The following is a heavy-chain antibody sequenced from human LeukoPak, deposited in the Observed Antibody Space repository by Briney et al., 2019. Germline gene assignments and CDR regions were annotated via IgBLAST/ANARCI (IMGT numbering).Heavy chain of an antibody. CDR1: GFTFSDYY. V-gene: IGHV3-11*01. CDR3: ARDLPGAYSSGWYWFDP. Sequence: PGGSLRLSCAASGFTFSDYYMSWIRQAPGKGLEWVSYISGSGSTKYYAASVKGRFTISSDNAKKSLYLQMNSLRAEDTAVYYCARDLPGAYSSGWYWFDPWGQGTLVTVSS. D-gene: IGHD6-19*01. CDR2: ISGSGSTK. J-gene: IGHJ5*02.